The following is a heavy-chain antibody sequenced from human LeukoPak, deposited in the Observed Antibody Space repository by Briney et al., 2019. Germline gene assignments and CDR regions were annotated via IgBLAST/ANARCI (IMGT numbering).Heavy chain of an antibody. V-gene: IGHV3-74*01. CDR3: ARGRAYGSGSSHFNWFDP. CDR2: INSDGSST. CDR1: GVTFSSYW. D-gene: IGHD3-10*01. Sequence: GGSLRLSCAASGVTFSSYWMRWVRQAPGKGLVWVSRINSDGSSTSYADSVKGRFIISRDNAKNTLYLQMNSLRAEDTAVYYCARGRAYGSGSSHFNWFDPWGQGTLVTVSS. J-gene: IGHJ5*02.